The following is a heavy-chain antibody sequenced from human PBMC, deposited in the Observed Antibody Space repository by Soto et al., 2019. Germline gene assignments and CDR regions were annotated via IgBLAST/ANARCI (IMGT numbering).Heavy chain of an antibody. V-gene: IGHV4-4*07. CDR3: ARESGENWTYAAH. Sequence: VQQLESGPGLVKPWDTLSLTCTVSGAYISDFSWSWIRQPAGKGLEWIARITVNGNTQYNPSFRSLITMSMDTSRNQFSLNLPSATAADTALYYCARESGENWTYAAHWGQGTLVTVSS. D-gene: IGHD1-7*01. CDR1: GAYISDFS. J-gene: IGHJ1*01. CDR2: ITVNGNT.